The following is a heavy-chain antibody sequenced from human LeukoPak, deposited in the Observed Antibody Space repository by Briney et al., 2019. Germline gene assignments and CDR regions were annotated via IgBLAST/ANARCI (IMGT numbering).Heavy chain of an antibody. J-gene: IGHJ6*03. D-gene: IGHD3-10*01. CDR2: ISGSGDDT. CDR3: AKGGAVSSKSITMIRGTRRYYYYMDV. CDR1: GFTFSSYA. V-gene: IGHV3-23*01. Sequence: GGSLRLSCAASGFTFSSYAMTWVRQTPGKGLEWVSVISGSGDDTYYADSVKGRFTISRDNSKNTLDLQMNSLRAEDTAVYYCAKGGAVSSKSITMIRGTRRYYYYMDVWGKGTTVTISS.